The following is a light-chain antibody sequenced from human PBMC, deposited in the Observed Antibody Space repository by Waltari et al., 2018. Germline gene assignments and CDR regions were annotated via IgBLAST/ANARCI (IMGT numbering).Light chain of an antibody. J-gene: IGKJ4*01. V-gene: IGKV3-20*01. CDR3: QQCGGSPPT. CDR2: DAS. CDR1: QSVRSRD. Sequence: EIVLTQSPGILYLSPWDRANLSCRASQSVRSRDLAWYQQKPGQAPRLLTYDASSRATGIPDRFSGRGSGTDFTLTISSLEPEDFAVYYCQQCGGSPPTFGGGTKVEIE.